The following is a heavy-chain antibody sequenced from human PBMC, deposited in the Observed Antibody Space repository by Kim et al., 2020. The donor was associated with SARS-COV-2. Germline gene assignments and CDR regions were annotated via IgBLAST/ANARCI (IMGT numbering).Heavy chain of an antibody. CDR3: AKGVLHGNYYYGMDV. CDR2: ISYDGSNK. V-gene: IGHV3-30*18. J-gene: IGHJ6*02. CDR1: GFTFSSYG. D-gene: IGHD1-1*01. Sequence: GGSLRLSCAASGFTFSSYGMHWVRQAPGKGLEWVAVISYDGSNKYYADSVKGRFTISRDNSKNTLYLQMNSLRAEDTAVYYCAKGVLHGNYYYGMDVWGQGTTVTVSS.